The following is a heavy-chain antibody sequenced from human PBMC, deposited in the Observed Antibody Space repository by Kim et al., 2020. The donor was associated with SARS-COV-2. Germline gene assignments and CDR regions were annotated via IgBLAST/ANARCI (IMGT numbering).Heavy chain of an antibody. J-gene: IGHJ3*02. CDR3: ARRALGYCSSTSYDDAFDI. Sequence: SETLSLTCTVSGVSISRYYWSWIRQPPGKGLEWIGYIYYSGSTNYNPSLKSRVTISVDTSKNQFSLKLSSVTAADTAVYYCARRALGYCSSTSYDDAFDIWGQGTMVTVSS. CDR2: IYYSGST. CDR1: GVSISRYY. V-gene: IGHV4-59*08. D-gene: IGHD2-2*01.